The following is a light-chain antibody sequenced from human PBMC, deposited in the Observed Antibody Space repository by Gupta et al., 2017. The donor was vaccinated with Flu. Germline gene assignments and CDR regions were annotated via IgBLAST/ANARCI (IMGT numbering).Light chain of an antibody. CDR2: SNN. Sequence: QSVLTQPPSAPGTPGQRVTISCSGGSSNIGTNTVNWYQQFPGTAPKLLIYSNNERPSGVPDRFSGSKSGTSASLAISGLQSEDEADYYCAAWDDSLNGPLFGGGTKLTVL. CDR3: AAWDDSLNGPL. V-gene: IGLV1-44*01. CDR1: SSNIGTNT. J-gene: IGLJ3*02.